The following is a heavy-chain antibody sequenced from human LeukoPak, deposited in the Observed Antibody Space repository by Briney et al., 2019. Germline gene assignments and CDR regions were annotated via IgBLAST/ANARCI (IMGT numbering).Heavy chain of an antibody. D-gene: IGHD2-8*01. CDR3: ASIVLMVYAIDY. CDR2: IYYSGST. V-gene: IGHV4-30-4*01. CDR1: GGSISSGDYY. J-gene: IGHJ4*02. Sequence: KSSQTLSLTCTVSGGSISSGDYYWSWIRQPPGKGLEWIGYIYYSGSTYYNPSLKSRVTISVDTSKNQFSLKQSSVTAADTAVYYCASIVLMVYAIDYWGQGTLVTVSS.